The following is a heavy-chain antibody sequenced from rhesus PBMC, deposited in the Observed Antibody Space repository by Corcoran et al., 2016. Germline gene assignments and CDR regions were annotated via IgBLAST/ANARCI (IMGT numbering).Heavy chain of an antibody. Sequence: QVQLQESGPGLVKPSETLSLTCAVSGYSISSGYYWGWIRQPPGKGLEWIGSISGSGGSNYLNPSPKRRVTLSVDTSKNQFSLKLSSVTAADTAVYYCARVGSSWSEWDTVGTEWYFDLWGPGTPITISS. J-gene: IGHJ2*01. D-gene: IGHD5-42*01. V-gene: IGHV4S14*01. CDR3: ARVGSSWSEWDTVGTEWYFDL. CDR2: ISGSGGSN. CDR1: GYSISSGYY.